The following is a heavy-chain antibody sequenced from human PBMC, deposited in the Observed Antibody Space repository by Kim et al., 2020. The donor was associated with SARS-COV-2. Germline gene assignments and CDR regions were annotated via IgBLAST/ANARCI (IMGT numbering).Heavy chain of an antibody. J-gene: IGHJ6*02. Sequence: STNYNPSLTSRVTISVDTSKNQFSLKLSSVTAADTAVYYCARFFRRGMDVWGQGTTVTVSS. CDR3: ARFFRRGMDV. CDR2: ST. D-gene: IGHD3-3*01. V-gene: IGHV4-59*01.